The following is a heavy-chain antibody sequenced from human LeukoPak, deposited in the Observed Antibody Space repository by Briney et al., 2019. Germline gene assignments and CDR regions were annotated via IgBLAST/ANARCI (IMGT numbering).Heavy chain of an antibody. Sequence: GGSLRLSCAAAGFTFSSYAMSWVRQSPGKGLEWVSAISGSGGSTYYADSWEGRLTIPRDNSKNTLYQQMNSLRAEDTAVYYCAKAGSSWYASFDYWGQGTLVTVSS. CDR2: ISGSGGST. V-gene: IGHV3-23*01. CDR3: AKAGSSWYASFDY. J-gene: IGHJ4*02. D-gene: IGHD6-13*01. CDR1: GFTFSSYA.